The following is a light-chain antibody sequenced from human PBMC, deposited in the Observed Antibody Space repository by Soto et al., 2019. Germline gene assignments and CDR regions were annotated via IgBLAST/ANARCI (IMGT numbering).Light chain of an antibody. J-gene: IGKJ1*01. V-gene: IGKV3D-15*01. CDR3: QQYNNWPPET. CDR1: RIIRDN. Sequence: EIVLTQSPGTLSLSPGARATLYCRARRIIRDNYLAWYQQRPGQSPRLLISGASNRASGVPVRFSGSGSATEFTLTISSLQSEDFAVYYCQQYNNWPPETFGQGTKVDIK. CDR2: GAS.